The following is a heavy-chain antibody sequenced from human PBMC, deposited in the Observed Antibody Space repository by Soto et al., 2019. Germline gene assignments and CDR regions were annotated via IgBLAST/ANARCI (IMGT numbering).Heavy chain of an antibody. CDR3: AREVGTFYYHYGMDV. CDR2: ISFDGSNK. D-gene: IGHD2-21*02. CDR1: GFTFSSYN. Sequence: QVQLVESGGGVVQPGRSLRLSCAASGFTFSSYNMEWVRQAPGKGLEWVTVISFDGSNKYYADSLQGRFTISRDNSKNTVYLEMNSLKPEDTAVYYCAREVGTFYYHYGMDVWGQGTTVTVAS. V-gene: IGHV3-30-3*01. J-gene: IGHJ6*02.